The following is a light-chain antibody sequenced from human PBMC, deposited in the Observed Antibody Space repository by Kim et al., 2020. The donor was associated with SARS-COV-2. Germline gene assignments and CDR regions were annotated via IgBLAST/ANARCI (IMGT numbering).Light chain of an antibody. CDR1: QTISGM. Sequence: DIQMTQSPSTLSASVGDRVTITCRASQTISGMLAWYQQKPGKAPKLLIYKASSLESGVPSRFSGSGSGTEFTLTIYSLQPDDFATYYCQQYNSYATFGQGTKVDIK. J-gene: IGKJ1*01. V-gene: IGKV1-5*03. CDR2: KAS. CDR3: QQYNSYAT.